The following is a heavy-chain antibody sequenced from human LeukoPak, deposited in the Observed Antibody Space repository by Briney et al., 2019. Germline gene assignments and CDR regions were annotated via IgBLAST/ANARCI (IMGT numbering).Heavy chain of an antibody. J-gene: IGHJ4*02. V-gene: IGHV4-38-2*02. D-gene: IGHD5-24*01. CDR1: GYSISSGYY. CDR3: ASFLDGYNYDY. Sequence: PSEALSLTCTVSGYSISSGYYWGWIRQPPGKGLEWIGSIYHSGSTYYNPSLKSRVTISVDTSKNQFSLKLSSVTAADTAVYYCASFLDGYNYDYWGQGTLVTVSS. CDR2: IYHSGST.